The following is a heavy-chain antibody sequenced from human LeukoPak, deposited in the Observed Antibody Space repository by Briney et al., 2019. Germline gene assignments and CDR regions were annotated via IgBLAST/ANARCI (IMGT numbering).Heavy chain of an antibody. Sequence: PGGSLRLSCAVSGFTFSDHSMTWIRQAPGKGLEWVSYISPSGSNTNYADSVKGRFTISRDNAKNTLYLQMNSLRAEDTAVYYCARAGAYHFDNWGQGTLVTVSS. V-gene: IGHV3-11*06. CDR3: ARAGAYHFDN. CDR2: ISPSGSNT. J-gene: IGHJ4*02. D-gene: IGHD3-16*01. CDR1: GFTFSDHS.